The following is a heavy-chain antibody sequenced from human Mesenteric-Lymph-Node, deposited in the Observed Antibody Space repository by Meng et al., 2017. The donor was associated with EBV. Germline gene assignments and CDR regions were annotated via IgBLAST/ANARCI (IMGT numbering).Heavy chain of an antibody. CDR3: ARADSSGPWHFDY. Sequence: VQLPGAGPGRVWPSGPLSHTSVCSSGSISSSNWWSWVRQPPGKGLEWIGEIYHNGNTNYNPSLKSRVTISVDKAKNQFSLKLNSVTAADTAVYYCARADSSGPWHFDYWGQGTLVTVSS. J-gene: IGHJ4*02. D-gene: IGHD3-22*01. V-gene: IGHV4-4*02. CDR1: SGSISSSNW. CDR2: IYHNGNT.